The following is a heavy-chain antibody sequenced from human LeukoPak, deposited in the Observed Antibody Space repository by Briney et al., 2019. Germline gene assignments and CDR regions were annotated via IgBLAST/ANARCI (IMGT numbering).Heavy chain of an antibody. CDR3: ATGGAYTSGWYNI. CDR2: IFSSGGT. CDR1: GRSVGGFY. V-gene: IGHV4-4*09. Sequence: SETLSLTCTVSGRSVGGFYWTWIRQPPGGGMQWIGFIFSSGGTNYNPSLKSRVAISTDTSKNQVSLRVTSVTAADTAVYYCATGGAYTSGWYNIWGQGTLVSVSS. J-gene: IGHJ4*02. D-gene: IGHD6-19*01.